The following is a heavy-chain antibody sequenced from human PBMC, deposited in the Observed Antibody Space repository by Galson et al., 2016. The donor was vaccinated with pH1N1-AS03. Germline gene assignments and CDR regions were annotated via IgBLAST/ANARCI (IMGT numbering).Heavy chain of an antibody. CDR1: GYTFTDYN. CDR2: VDPDTSKT. J-gene: IGHJ4*02. Sequence: SCKASGYTFTDYNMHWVQQAPGKGLEWMGLVDPDTSKTKYAEKFQGRVTITADTSRDAAYMDLSGLRSADTAIYYCATDGPRGSLSSWGQGTLVTVSS. D-gene: IGHD6-6*01. CDR3: ATDGPRGSLSS. V-gene: IGHV1-69-2*01.